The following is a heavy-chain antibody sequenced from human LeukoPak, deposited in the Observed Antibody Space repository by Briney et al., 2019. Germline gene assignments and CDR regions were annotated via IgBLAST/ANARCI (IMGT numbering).Heavy chain of an antibody. CDR3: AKPYNYGVRGVHFDY. Sequence: GGSLRLSCTGSAFTFSSYDMHWVRQAPGKGLEWVAIISYNGSNKYYADSVKGRFTISRDNSKNTLYLEMNSLRAEDTAVYHCAKPYNYGVRGVHFDYWGQGTLVTVSS. D-gene: IGHD4-17*01. CDR1: AFTFSSYD. J-gene: IGHJ4*02. V-gene: IGHV3-30*18. CDR2: ISYNGSNK.